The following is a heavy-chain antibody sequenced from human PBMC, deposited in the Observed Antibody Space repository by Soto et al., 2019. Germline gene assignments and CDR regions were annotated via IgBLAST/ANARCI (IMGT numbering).Heavy chain of an antibody. CDR3: WLYCTNGVVCRGGMDV. V-gene: IGHV3-21*01. D-gene: IGHD2-8*01. Sequence: EVQLVESGGGLVKPGGSLRLSCAASGFTFSSYSMNWVRQAPGKGLEWVSSISSSSSYIYYADSVKGRFTIFRDNAKNSLYLQMTSLRAEDTAVYYCWLYCTNGVVCRGGMDVWGQGTTVTVSS. CDR1: GFTFSSYS. CDR2: ISSSSSYI. J-gene: IGHJ6*02.